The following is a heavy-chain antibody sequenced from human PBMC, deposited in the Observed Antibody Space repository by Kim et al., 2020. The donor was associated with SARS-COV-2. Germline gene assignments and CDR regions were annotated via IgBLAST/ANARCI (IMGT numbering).Heavy chain of an antibody. CDR3: AGTTVVTPGAFDI. V-gene: IGHV4-59*01. Sequence: SETLSLTCTVSGGSISSYYWSWIRQPPGKGLEWIGYIYYSGSTNYNPSLKSRVTISVDTSKNQFSLKLSSVTAADTAVYYCAGTTVVTPGAFDIWGQGT. D-gene: IGHD4-17*01. J-gene: IGHJ3*02. CDR1: GGSISSYY. CDR2: IYYSGST.